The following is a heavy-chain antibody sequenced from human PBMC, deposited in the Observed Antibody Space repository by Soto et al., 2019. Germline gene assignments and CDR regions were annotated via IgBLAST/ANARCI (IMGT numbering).Heavy chain of an antibody. CDR1: GFTFSSFA. J-gene: IGHJ5*02. CDR2: ISGSGGST. CDR3: AKGQYCTNGVCQWVDP. Sequence: GGSLRLSCAASGFTFSSFAMSWVRQAPGKGLEWVSAISGSGGSTHYADSVKGRFTISRDNSKNTLYLQMNSLRAEDTAVYYCAKGQYCTNGVCQWVDPWGQGTLVTVSS. V-gene: IGHV3-23*01. D-gene: IGHD2-8*01.